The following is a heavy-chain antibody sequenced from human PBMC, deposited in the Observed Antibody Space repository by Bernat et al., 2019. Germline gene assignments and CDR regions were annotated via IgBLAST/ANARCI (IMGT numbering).Heavy chain of an antibody. CDR1: GFTFSNAW. D-gene: IGHD1-1*01. CDR3: SNWNDAED. CDR2: IKSKTDGGTT. Sequence: EVQLVESGGGLVKPGGSLRLSCAASGFTFSNAWMSWVRQAPGKGLEVVGSIKSKTDGGTTDYAAPVKGRFTISRDDSKNTLYLQMNSLKTEDTAVYYCSNWNDAEDWGRGTLVTVSS. J-gene: IGHJ4*02. V-gene: IGHV3-15*01.